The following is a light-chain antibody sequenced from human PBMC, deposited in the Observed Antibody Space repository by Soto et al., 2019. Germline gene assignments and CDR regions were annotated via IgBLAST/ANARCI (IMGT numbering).Light chain of an antibody. CDR3: QQYNNWPRGT. CDR1: HSVSSN. J-gene: IGKJ1*01. CDR2: GAS. V-gene: IGKV3-15*01. Sequence: EIVMTHTPATLSVSPGERATLSCSASHSVSSNLAWYQQKPGQAPRLLIYGASTRATGIPARFSGSGSGTEFTLTISSLKSEDFAVYYCQQYNNWPRGTFGQGTKVDIK.